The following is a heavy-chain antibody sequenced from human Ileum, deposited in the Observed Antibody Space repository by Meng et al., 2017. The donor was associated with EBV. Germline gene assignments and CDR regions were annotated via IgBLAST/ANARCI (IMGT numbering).Heavy chain of an antibody. J-gene: IGHJ5*02. Sequence: VRQRQCGKGLLKSSETLSLTCAVYGGSFNDYYWTWLRQPPGKGLEWIGEIDQSGYTKFNPSLSSRATISRDTSNNQFSLRLNSVTAADTALYYCARYGRCNGNSFYCFDPWGQGTLVTVSS. CDR2: IDQSGYT. V-gene: IGHV4-34*01. D-gene: IGHD4-23*01. CDR1: GGSFNDYY. CDR3: ARYGRCNGNSFYCFDP.